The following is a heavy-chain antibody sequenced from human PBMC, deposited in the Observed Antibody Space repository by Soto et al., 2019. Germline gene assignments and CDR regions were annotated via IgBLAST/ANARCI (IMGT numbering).Heavy chain of an antibody. V-gene: IGHV1-69*06. J-gene: IGHJ4*02. Sequence: SVKVSCKASGGTFSSYAISWVRQAPGQGLEWMGGIIPIFGTANYAQKFQGRVTISVDTSRNQFSLKLSSVTAADTAVYYCARESSSSSPLWGQGTLVTVSS. CDR3: ARESSSSSPL. CDR2: IIPIFGTA. CDR1: GGTFSSYA. D-gene: IGHD6-6*01.